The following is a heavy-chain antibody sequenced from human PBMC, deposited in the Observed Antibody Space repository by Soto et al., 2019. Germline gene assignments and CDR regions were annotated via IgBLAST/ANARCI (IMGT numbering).Heavy chain of an antibody. D-gene: IGHD5-12*01. CDR3: ARDLWMATIGDYFDY. Sequence: HPGGSLRLSCAASGFTFSSYGMHWVRQAPGKGLEWVAVIWYDGSNKYYADSVKGRFTISRDNSKNTLYLQMNSLRAEDTAVYYCARDLWMATIGDYFDYWGQGTLVTVSS. CDR2: IWYDGSNK. CDR1: GFTFSSYG. V-gene: IGHV3-33*01. J-gene: IGHJ4*02.